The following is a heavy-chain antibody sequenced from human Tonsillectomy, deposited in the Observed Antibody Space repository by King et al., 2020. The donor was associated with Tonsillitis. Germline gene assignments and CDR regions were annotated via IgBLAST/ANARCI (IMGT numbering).Heavy chain of an antibody. Sequence: VQLQESGPGLVKPSETLSLTCTVSVGSISSYYWSWIRQPAGKGLEWIGRIYTSGGTNYNPSLKSRVTMSVDTSKNQFSLKLRSVTAYYDSSGYHNYFDPWGQGTLVTVSS. CDR2: IYTSGGT. CDR1: VGSISSYY. J-gene: IGHJ5*02. D-gene: IGHD3-22*01. V-gene: IGHV4-4*07. CDR3: NYFDP.